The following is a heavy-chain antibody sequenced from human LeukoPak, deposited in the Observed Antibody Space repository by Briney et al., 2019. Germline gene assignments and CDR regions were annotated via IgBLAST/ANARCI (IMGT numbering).Heavy chain of an antibody. CDR1: GYTFTSYG. CDR3: AREGPFYGGNSGSFDWFDP. Sequence: ASVKVSCKASGYTFTSYGISWVRQAPGQGLEWMGWISAYNGNTNYAQKLQGRVTMTTDTSTSTAYMELRSLRSDDTAVYYCAREGPFYGGNSGSFDWFDPWGQGTLVTVSS. V-gene: IGHV1-18*01. J-gene: IGHJ5*02. D-gene: IGHD4-23*01. CDR2: ISAYNGNT.